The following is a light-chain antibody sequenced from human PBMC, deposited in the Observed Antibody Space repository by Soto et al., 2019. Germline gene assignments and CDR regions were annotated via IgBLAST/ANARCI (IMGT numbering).Light chain of an antibody. CDR1: SRDVGAYNY. V-gene: IGLV2-14*03. CDR2: DVT. Sequence: QLVLTQPASVSGSPGQSITISCTGTSRDVGAYNYVSWYQQYPGKAPKLIIYDVTRRPSGVSNRFSGSKSGNTTSLTISGPQSEDEADYYCSSYTNTTTRVFGGGTKVTVL. CDR3: SSYTNTTTRV. J-gene: IGLJ2*01.